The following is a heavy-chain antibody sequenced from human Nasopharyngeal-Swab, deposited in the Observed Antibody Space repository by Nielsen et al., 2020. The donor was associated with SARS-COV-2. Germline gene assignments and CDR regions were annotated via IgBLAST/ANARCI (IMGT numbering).Heavy chain of an antibody. Sequence: SETLSLTCTVSGASISSYYWSWIRQPPGKGLECIGYIYYSGSTNYNPSLKSRVTISVDTSKNQFSLKLSSVTAADTAVYYCAREALGYCSRTRCQKALDIWGQGTMVTVSS. J-gene: IGHJ3*02. V-gene: IGHV4-59*01. CDR3: AREALGYCSRTRCQKALDI. CDR1: GASISSYY. D-gene: IGHD2-2*01. CDR2: IYYSGST.